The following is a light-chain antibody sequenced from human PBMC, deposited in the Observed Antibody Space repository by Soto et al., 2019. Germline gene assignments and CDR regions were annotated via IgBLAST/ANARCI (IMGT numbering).Light chain of an antibody. J-gene: IGKJ1*01. Sequence: EIVCTQSPGTLSLSPGERATLSCRASQSVSNNYLAWYQQKPGQAPRLLIYGASNRATGIPDRFSGSGSGTEFTLTINSLKSEDFAVYYCQQYNNWPRTVGQGTKGDIK. V-gene: IGKV3D-15*01. CDR2: GAS. CDR1: QSVSNN. CDR3: QQYNNWPRT.